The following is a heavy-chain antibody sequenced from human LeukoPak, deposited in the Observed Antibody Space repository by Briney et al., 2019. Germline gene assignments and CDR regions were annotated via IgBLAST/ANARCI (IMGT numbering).Heavy chain of an antibody. Sequence: GGSLRLSCAASGFTFSSYWMHWVRQAPGKGLVWVSRINSDGSSTSYADSVKGRFTISRDNSKNTLYLQMNSLRAEDTAVYYCAKRPSSGWYFFDYWGQGTLVTVSS. D-gene: IGHD6-19*01. J-gene: IGHJ4*02. V-gene: IGHV3-74*01. CDR1: GFTFSSYW. CDR2: INSDGSST. CDR3: AKRPSSGWYFFDY.